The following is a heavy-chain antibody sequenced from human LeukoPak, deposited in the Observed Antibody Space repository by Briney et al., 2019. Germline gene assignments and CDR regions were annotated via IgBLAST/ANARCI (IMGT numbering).Heavy chain of an antibody. D-gene: IGHD6-19*01. Sequence: ASVKVSCKASGYSFTTYYMHWVRQAPGQGLEWMGIIKPSGSSTSYAQKFQDRVTMTRDTSTSTVYMELSSLRSEDTAVYYCARVHDSDWYSDYWGQGTLVTVSS. V-gene: IGHV1-46*01. CDR2: IKPSGSST. CDR1: GYSFTTYY. CDR3: ARVHDSDWYSDY. J-gene: IGHJ4*02.